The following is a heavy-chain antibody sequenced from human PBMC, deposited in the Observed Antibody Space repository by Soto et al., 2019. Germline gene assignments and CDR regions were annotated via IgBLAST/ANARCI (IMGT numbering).Heavy chain of an antibody. CDR3: AASLDHNKVGY. D-gene: IGHD1-26*01. V-gene: IGHV4-59*01. J-gene: IGHJ4*02. Sequence: PSDTLSLTFTVSGCSISPSYWNWFRQPPGKRPEWIGCIYYTGNTHYNPSLKSRVTISRDTSKNQFSLELTSVTAADTAMYFCAASLDHNKVGYWGQGTLVTVS. CDR2: IYYTGNT. CDR1: GCSISPSY.